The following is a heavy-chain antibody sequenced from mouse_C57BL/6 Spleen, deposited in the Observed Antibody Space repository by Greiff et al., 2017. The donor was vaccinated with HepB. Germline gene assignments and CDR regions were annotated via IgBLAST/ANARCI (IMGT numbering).Heavy chain of an antibody. V-gene: IGHV1-69*01. J-gene: IGHJ4*01. CDR1: GYTFTSYW. CDR3: AIATVVATYYAMDY. Sequence: QVQLQQPGAELVMPGASVKLSCKASGYTFTSYWMHWVKQRPGQGLEWIGEIDPSDSYTNYNQKFKGKSTLTVDKSSSTAYMQLSILTSEESAVYYCAIATVVATYYAMDYWGQGTSVTVSS. CDR2: IDPSDSYT. D-gene: IGHD1-1*01.